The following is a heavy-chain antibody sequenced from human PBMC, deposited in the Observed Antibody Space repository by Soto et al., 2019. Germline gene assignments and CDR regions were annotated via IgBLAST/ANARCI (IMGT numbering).Heavy chain of an antibody. V-gene: IGHV4-59*01. CDR1: GGSISSYY. J-gene: IGHJ6*02. D-gene: IGHD5-18*01. Sequence: SETLSPTCTVSGGSISSYYWSWIRQPPGKGLEWIGYIYYSGSTNYNPSLKSRVTISVDTSKNQFSLKLSSVTAADTAVYYCARGLRTAMVTFGYYYYGMDVWGQGTTVTVSS. CDR3: ARGLRTAMVTFGYYYYGMDV. CDR2: IYYSGST.